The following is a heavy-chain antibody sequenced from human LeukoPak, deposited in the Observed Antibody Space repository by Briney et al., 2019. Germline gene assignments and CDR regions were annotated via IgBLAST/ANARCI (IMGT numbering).Heavy chain of an antibody. CDR3: ASPITMIVVGGSYYYYGMDV. D-gene: IGHD3-22*01. V-gene: IGHV1-69*04. CDR2: IIPILGIA. Sequence: SVKVSCKASGYTFTSYDISWVRQAPGQGLEWMGRIIPILGIANYAQKFQGRVTITADKSTSTAYMELSSLRSEDTAVYYCASPITMIVVGGSYYYYGMDVWGQGTTVTVSS. CDR1: GYTFTSYD. J-gene: IGHJ6*02.